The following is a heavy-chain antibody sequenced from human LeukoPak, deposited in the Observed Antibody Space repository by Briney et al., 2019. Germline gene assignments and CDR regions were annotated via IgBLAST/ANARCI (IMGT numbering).Heavy chain of an antibody. Sequence: SETQSLTCAVYGGSFSGYYWSWTRQPPGEGLEWIGEINHSGSTNYNPSLKSRVTISVDTSKNQFSLKLSSVTAADTAVCYCPRGLNIIVLTGLFFDYWGQGTLVTVSS. CDR2: INHSGST. V-gene: IGHV4-34*01. CDR3: PRGLNIIVLTGLFFDY. CDR1: GGSFSGYY. D-gene: IGHD2-8*01. J-gene: IGHJ4*02.